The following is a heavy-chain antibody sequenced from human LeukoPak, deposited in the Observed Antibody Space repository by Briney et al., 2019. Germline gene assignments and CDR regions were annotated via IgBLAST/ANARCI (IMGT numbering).Heavy chain of an antibody. CDR1: GFTFSSHW. CDR2: INSDGGST. CDR3: ATSRGAHYFDY. Sequence: GGSLRLSCAASGFTFSSHWMHWARQVPGKGLVWVSRINSDGGSTPYADSVRGRFTISRDDAKQTLYLQMNSLRGEDTAVYYCATSRGAHYFDYWGQGTLVTVSS. D-gene: IGHD3-10*01. V-gene: IGHV3-74*01. J-gene: IGHJ4*02.